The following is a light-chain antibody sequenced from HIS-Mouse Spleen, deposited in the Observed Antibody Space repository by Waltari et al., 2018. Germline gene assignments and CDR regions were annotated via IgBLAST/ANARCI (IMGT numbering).Light chain of an antibody. CDR3: SSYTSSSTV. CDR2: EVS. V-gene: IGLV2-18*02. J-gene: IGLJ1*01. CDR1: SSDVGSYNR. Sequence: QSALTQPPSVSGSPGQSVTISCTGTSSDVGSYNRVSWYQQPPGTAPKLMIYEVSNRPSGVPDRFSGSKAGHTASLTISGLQAEDEADYYCSSYTSSSTVFGTGTKVTVL.